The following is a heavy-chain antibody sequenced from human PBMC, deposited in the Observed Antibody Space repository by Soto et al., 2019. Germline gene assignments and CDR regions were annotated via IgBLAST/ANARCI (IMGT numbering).Heavy chain of an antibody. CDR3: ARAGAAAAPFDY. J-gene: IGHJ4*02. CDR2: IYHSGST. D-gene: IGHD6-13*01. CDR1: GGSISSGGYS. V-gene: IGHV4-30-2*01. Sequence: QLQLQESGSGLVKPSQTLSLTCAVSGGSISSGGYSWSWIRQPPGKGLEWIGYIYHSGSTYYNPSLKSRVTISVDRSKNQFSLKLRSVTAADTAVYYCARAGAAAAPFDYWGQGTLVTVSS.